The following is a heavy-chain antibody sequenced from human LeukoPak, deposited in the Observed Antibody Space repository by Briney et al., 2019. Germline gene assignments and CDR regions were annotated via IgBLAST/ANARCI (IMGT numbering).Heavy chain of an antibody. D-gene: IGHD5-24*01. CDR2: IYYSGST. V-gene: IGHV4-39*07. J-gene: IGHJ4*02. CDR1: GASISSSSYY. Sequence: SETLSLTCTVSGASISSSSYYWGWIRQPPGKGLEWIGSIYYSGSTYYNPSLKSRVTISVDTSKNQFSLKLSSVTAADTAVYYCARAFLIGYSEEYWGQGTLVTVSS. CDR3: ARAFLIGYSEEY.